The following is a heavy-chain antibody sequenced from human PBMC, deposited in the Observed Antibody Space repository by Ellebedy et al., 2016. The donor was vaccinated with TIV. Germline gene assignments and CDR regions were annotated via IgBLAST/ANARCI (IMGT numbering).Heavy chain of an antibody. CDR2: IHYSGSA. CDR3: ARTSWGTGDAIDI. Sequence: SETLSLTCTVSGGPISSYYWSWIRQPPGKGLEWIGFIHYSGSANNNPYLQSRVTISVDTSKNQVSLSVNSVTAADTAVYYCARTSWGTGDAIDIWGQGTMVTVSS. CDR1: GGPISSYY. V-gene: IGHV4-59*01. D-gene: IGHD3-16*01. J-gene: IGHJ3*02.